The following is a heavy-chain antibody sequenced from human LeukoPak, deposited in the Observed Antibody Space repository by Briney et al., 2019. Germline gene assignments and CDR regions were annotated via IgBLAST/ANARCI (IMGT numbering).Heavy chain of an antibody. CDR2: VYYSGST. J-gene: IGHJ5*02. Sequence: KPSETLSLTCTVSGGSISSSSYYWGWIRQPPGKGLAWIGNVYYSGSTFYNPSLKSRVTISVDTSKNQFSLKLRSVTAADTAIYYCARASFNVVFGNWFDPWGQGTLVTVSS. CDR1: GGSISSSSYY. CDR3: ARASFNVVFGNWFDP. D-gene: IGHD2-8*01. V-gene: IGHV4-39*01.